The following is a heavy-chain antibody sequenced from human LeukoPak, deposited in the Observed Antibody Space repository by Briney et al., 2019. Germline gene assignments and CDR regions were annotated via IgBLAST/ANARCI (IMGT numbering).Heavy chain of an antibody. CDR1: GFTFSSYS. D-gene: IGHD3-10*01. V-gene: IGHV3-21*01. Sequence: GGSLRLSCAASGFTFSSYSMNWVRQAPGKGLEWVASISSSSSYIYYADSVKGRSTISRDNAKNSLYLQRNSLRAEETAVYYCARETVLLWFGELSRWFDPWGQGTLVTVFS. CDR3: ARETVLLWFGELSRWFDP. CDR2: ISSSSSYI. J-gene: IGHJ5*02.